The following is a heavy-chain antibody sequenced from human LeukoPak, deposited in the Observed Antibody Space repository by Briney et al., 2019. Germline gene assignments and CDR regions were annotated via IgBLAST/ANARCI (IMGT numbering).Heavy chain of an antibody. V-gene: IGHV4-59*01. CDR3: ARGEPYLVGATDY. Sequence: GSLRLSCAASGFTFSSYWMSWVRQPPGKGLEWIGYIYYSGSTNYNPSLKSRVTISVDTSKNQFSLKLSSVTAADTAVYYCARGEPYLVGATDYWGQGTLVTVSS. CDR1: GFTFSSYW. CDR2: IYYSGST. D-gene: IGHD1-26*01. J-gene: IGHJ4*02.